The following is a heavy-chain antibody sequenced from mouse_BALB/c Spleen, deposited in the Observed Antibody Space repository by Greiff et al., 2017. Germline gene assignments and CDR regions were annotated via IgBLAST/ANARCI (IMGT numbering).Heavy chain of an antibody. CDR3: ARKGIYYDYDFDD. Sequence: VQLQQSGPGLVQPSPSLSITCTVSGFSLTSYGVHWVRQSPGKGLEWLGVIWSGGSTDYNAAFISRLSISKDNSKSQVFFKMNSLQANDKAIYYCARKGIYYDYDFDDWGQGTTLTVSS. V-gene: IGHV2-2*02. D-gene: IGHD2-4*01. CDR2: IWSGGST. CDR1: GFSLTSYG. J-gene: IGHJ2*01.